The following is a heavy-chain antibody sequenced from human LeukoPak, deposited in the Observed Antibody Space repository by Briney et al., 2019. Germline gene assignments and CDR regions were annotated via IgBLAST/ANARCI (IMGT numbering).Heavy chain of an antibody. CDR2: IIPIFGTA. CDR3: ARGKCGGDCHLDY. V-gene: IGHV1-69*06. Sequence: ASVKVSCKASGGTFSSYAISWVRQAPGQGLEWMGGIIPIFGTANYAQKFQGRVTITADKSTSTAYMELSSLRSEDTAVYYCARGKCGGDCHLDYWGQGTLVTVSS. J-gene: IGHJ4*02. CDR1: GGTFSSYA. D-gene: IGHD2-21*01.